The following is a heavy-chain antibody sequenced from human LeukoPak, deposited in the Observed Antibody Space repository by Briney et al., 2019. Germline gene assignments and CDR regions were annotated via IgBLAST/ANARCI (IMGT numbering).Heavy chain of an antibody. J-gene: IGHJ4*02. CDR2: INWNAGST. Sequence: GGSLRLSCAVSGFTFHDYAMYWVRQAPGKGLEWVSLINWNAGSTYYADSAKGRFTISRDNSKNSLYLQMNSLRAEDTAMYYCAKGGGGGYSYGYGQLDYWGQGTLVTVSS. CDR3: AKGGGGGYSYGYGQLDY. D-gene: IGHD5-18*01. CDR1: GFTFHDYA. V-gene: IGHV3-43D*04.